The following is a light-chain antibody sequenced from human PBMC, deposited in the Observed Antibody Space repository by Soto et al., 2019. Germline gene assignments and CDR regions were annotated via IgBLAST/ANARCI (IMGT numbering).Light chain of an antibody. CDR2: EIN. J-gene: IGLJ2*01. CDR3: AAWDDSLNGLV. V-gene: IGLV1-44*01. Sequence: QSVLTQPPSASGTPGQRVTISCSGSSSNIGSHTVNWYQQLPGTAPKLLMYEINQRPSGVPDRFSGSRSGTSASLVISGLQSEDEADYYCAAWDDSLNGLVFGGGTKVTVL. CDR1: SSNIGSHT.